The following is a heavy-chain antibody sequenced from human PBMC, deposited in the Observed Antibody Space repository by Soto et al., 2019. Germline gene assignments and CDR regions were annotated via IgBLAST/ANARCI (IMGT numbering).Heavy chain of an antibody. CDR3: VRFWPPPYSDALTDYTDAFDY. V-gene: IGHV4-59*08. Sequence: PSETLSLTCNVSGGPLTTYFWSWIRQPPGKGLEWIGYVSYFGTTNYNPSLQSRLTISLDTSKTHFSLNLSSVTAADTAVYYCVRFWPPPYSDALTDYTDAFDYWGQGTLVTVSS. D-gene: IGHD3-9*01. J-gene: IGHJ4*02. CDR2: VSYFGTT. CDR1: GGPLTTYF.